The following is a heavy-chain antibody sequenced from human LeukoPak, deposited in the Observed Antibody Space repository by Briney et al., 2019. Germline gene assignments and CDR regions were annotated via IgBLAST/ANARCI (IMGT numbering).Heavy chain of an antibody. V-gene: IGHV1-8*01. J-gene: IGHJ6*02. CDR3: ARVIPVRGVIHYYYYGMDV. Sequence: ASVKVSCKASGYTFTSYDINWVRQATGQGLEWMGWMDPNSGNTGYAQKLQGRVTMTRNTSISTAYMELSSLRSEDTAVYYCARVIPVRGVIHYYYYGMDVWGQGTTVTVSS. CDR1: GYTFTSYD. CDR2: MDPNSGNT. D-gene: IGHD3-10*01.